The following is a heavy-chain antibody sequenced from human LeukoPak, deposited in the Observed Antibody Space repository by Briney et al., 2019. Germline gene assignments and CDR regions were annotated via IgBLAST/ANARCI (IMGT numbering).Heavy chain of an antibody. V-gene: IGHV4-34*01. CDR1: GGSFSGYH. CDR2: FNYSGST. D-gene: IGHD3-9*01. Sequence: SETLSLTCAVYGGSFSGYHWSWIRQPPGKGLEWIGEFNYSGSTNYNPPRKSRVTISEDTSNNLFFPKLNSVTGAGHALYYCAVHHILTGYYRPPGFDYWGEGALVTVSS. J-gene: IGHJ4*02. CDR3: AVHHILTGYYRPPGFDY.